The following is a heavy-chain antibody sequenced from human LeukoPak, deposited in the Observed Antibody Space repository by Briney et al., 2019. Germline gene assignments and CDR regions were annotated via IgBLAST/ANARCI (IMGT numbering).Heavy chain of an antibody. CDR1: GGTFSSYA. V-gene: IGHV1-69*06. D-gene: IGHD2-2*01. Sequence: ASVKVSCKASGGTFSSYAISWVRQAPGQGLEWMGRIIPIFGTANYAQKFQGRVTITADKSTSTAYMELSSLRSEDTAVYYCAREEDIVVVPAARLSSYFDYWGQGTLVTVSS. CDR3: AREEDIVVVPAARLSSYFDY. CDR2: IIPIFGTA. J-gene: IGHJ4*02.